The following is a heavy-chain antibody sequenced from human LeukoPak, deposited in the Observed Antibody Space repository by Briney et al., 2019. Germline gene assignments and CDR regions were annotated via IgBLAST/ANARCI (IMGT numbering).Heavy chain of an antibody. D-gene: IGHD1-26*01. J-gene: IGHJ4*02. Sequence: GGSLRLSCAASGFTCSTDHMRGARQAPGKGLEWVAVSYSGGTSQYAESVKGRFTISRDNSYNSLYLQMNSLRAEDTALYYCARVWELSFDHWGQGALVTVSS. V-gene: IGHV3-53*01. CDR3: ARVWELSFDH. CDR1: GFTCSTDH. CDR2: SYSGGTS.